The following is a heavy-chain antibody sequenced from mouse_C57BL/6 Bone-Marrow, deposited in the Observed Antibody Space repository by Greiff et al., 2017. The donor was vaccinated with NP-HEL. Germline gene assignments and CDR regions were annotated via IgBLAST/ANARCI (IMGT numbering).Heavy chain of an antibody. CDR2: IYPSDSET. CDR1: GYTFTSYW. J-gene: IGHJ3*01. V-gene: IGHV1-61*01. CDR3: ARGLGAAWFAY. Sequence: VQLQQPGAELVRPGSSVKLSCKASGYTFTSYWMDWVKQRPGQGLEWIGNIYPSDSETHYNQKFKDKATLTVDKSSSTAYMQLSSLTSEDSAVYYCARGLGAAWFAYGGQGTLVTVSA. D-gene: IGHD4-1*01.